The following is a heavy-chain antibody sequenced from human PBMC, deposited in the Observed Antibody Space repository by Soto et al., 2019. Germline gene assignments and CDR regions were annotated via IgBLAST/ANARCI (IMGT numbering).Heavy chain of an antibody. D-gene: IGHD3-16*02. J-gene: IGHJ4*02. CDR3: ARATYDYVWGSYRYPPYRFDY. V-gene: IGHV4-59*01. CDR1: GGSISSYY. CDR2: IYYSGST. Sequence: PSETLSLTCTVSGGSISSYYWSWIRQPPGKGLEWIGYIYYSGSTNYNPSLKSRVTISVDTSKNQFSLKLSSVTAADTAVYYCARATYDYVWGSYRYPPYRFDYWGQGTLVTVSS.